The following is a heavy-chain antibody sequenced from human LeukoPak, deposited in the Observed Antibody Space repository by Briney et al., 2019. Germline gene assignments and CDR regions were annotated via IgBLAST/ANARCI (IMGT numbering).Heavy chain of an antibody. J-gene: IGHJ4*02. CDR3: AKVRGTYSSGYFFDY. CDR2: ISWNSGYI. D-gene: IGHD6-19*01. CDR1: GFTFDNYA. Sequence: GRSLRLSCAASGFTFDNYAMHWVRQAPGKGLEWLSIISWNSGYIGYANSVKGRFTISRDNAKKSLDLQMNSLRAEDTAFYYCAKVRGTYSSGYFFDYWGQGTLVTVSS. V-gene: IGHV3-9*01.